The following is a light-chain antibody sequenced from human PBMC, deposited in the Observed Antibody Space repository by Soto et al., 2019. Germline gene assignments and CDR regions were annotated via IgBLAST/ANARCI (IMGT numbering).Light chain of an antibody. J-gene: IGKJ2*01. CDR3: QKYNSAPYT. CDR2: AAS. V-gene: IGKV1-27*01. Sequence: DIQMTQSPSSLSASVGDRVTITCRASPGIASFLAWYQQKPGKVPKLLIYAASTLHSGVPSRFSGSGSGTDFTLTISTLLPEDVATYYCQKYNSAPYTFGQGTKLEIK. CDR1: PGIASF.